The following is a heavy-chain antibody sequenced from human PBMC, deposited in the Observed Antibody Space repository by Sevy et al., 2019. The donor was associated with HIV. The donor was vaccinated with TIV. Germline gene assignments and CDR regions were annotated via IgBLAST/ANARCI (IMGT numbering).Heavy chain of an antibody. D-gene: IGHD3-10*01. CDR3: ARHISFGELGSWFDP. CDR1: GFTVNSDY. Sequence: GGSLRLSCAASGFTVNSDYMSWVRQAPGKGLEWVSVVYGGGTTYYADSVKGRFTISRDNSKNILYLQMNSLRAEDTAVDYCARHISFGELGSWFDPWGQGTLVTVSS. J-gene: IGHJ5*02. CDR2: VYGGGTT. V-gene: IGHV3-53*01.